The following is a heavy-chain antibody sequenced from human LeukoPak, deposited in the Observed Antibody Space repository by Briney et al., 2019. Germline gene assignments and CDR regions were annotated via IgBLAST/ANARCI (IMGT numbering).Heavy chain of an antibody. CDR1: GFTFRTSW. CDR2: IKEDGSVK. J-gene: IGHJ4*02. D-gene: IGHD2-2*01. CDR3: ARDPPLGSCSTISCPHLDY. Sequence: GGSLRLSCAASGFTFRTSWMSWVRQAPGKGLEWVANIKEDGSVKNYVNSVKGRFTISRDNAKNSLYLQMNSLRAEDTAVYYCARDPPLGSCSTISCPHLDYWGQGTLVTVSS. V-gene: IGHV3-7*01.